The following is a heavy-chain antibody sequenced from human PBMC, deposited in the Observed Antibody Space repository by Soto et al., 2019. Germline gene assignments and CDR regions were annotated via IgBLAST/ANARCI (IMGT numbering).Heavy chain of an antibody. Sequence: LRLSCGASGFTFSSYAMSWVRQAPGKGLEWVSAISGSGGSTYYADSVKGRFTISRDSAKKTVYLQMNSLRAEDTAVYFCARELRDSHIHFDHWGQGTRVTVSS. CDR1: GFTFSSYA. V-gene: IGHV3-23*01. D-gene: IGHD1-26*01. CDR3: ARELRDSHIHFDH. J-gene: IGHJ5*02. CDR2: ISGSGGST.